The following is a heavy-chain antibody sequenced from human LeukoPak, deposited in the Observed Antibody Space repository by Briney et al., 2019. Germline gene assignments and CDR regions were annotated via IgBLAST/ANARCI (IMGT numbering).Heavy chain of an antibody. D-gene: IGHD2-15*01. CDR2: IHYDGSNP. J-gene: IGHJ6*03. CDR1: EFTFSSHG. Sequence: GGSLRLSCAASEFTFSSHGMHWVRQAPGKGLEWVTFIHYDGSNPYYADSVKGRFIISSDNSKNTLYLQMNSLRTEDTAVYYCAKDPGHSVRGYYMDVWGKGTTVTVSS. V-gene: IGHV3-30*02. CDR3: AKDPGHSVRGYYMDV.